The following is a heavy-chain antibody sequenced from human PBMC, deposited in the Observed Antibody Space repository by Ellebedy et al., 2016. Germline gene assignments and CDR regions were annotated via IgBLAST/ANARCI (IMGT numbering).Heavy chain of an antibody. J-gene: IGHJ6*02. D-gene: IGHD6-6*01. CDR2: IWYDGSHK. V-gene: IGHV3-33*01. CDR3: ARRIAARPGYYYGMDV. Sequence: GGSLRLSCAASGFTFSDYGMHWVRQAPGKGLEWVAAIWYDGSHKYHADSVKGRFTISRDNSKNTLYLQMNRLRVEDTAVYYCARRIAARPGYYYGMDVWGRGTTVTVSS. CDR1: GFTFSDYG.